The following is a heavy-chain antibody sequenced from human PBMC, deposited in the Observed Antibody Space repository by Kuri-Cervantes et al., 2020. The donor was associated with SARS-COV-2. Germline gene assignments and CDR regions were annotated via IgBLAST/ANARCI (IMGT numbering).Heavy chain of an antibody. V-gene: IGHV4-59*01. Sequence: SETLSLTCTVSGGSMSSYYWTWIRQAPGKGLEWIGYIYYSGDVNYNPALKSRVTISVDTSKNQFSLKVRSVTAADTAVYYCAYSIAATSRWFGPWGQGTLVTVSS. J-gene: IGHJ5*02. CDR1: GGSMSSYY. CDR2: IYYSGDV. D-gene: IGHD6-13*01. CDR3: AYSIAATSRWFGP.